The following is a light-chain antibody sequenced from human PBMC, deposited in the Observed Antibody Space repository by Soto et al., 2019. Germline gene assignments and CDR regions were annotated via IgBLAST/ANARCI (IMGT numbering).Light chain of an antibody. V-gene: IGKV1-39*01. CDR3: QHGYTIPFT. Sequence: DIQMTQSPSSLSASVGDRVTITCRASQSIANYLNWYQQKSGEGPKLLIHAASILQSGVPSRFSGSGSGTDFTLTISSLQPEDFATYHCQHGYTIPFTFGPGTKVDIK. J-gene: IGKJ3*01. CDR1: QSIANY. CDR2: AAS.